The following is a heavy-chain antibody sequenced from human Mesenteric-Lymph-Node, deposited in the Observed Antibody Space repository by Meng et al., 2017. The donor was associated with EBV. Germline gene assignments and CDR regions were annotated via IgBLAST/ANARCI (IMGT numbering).Heavy chain of an antibody. D-gene: IGHD1-26*01. V-gene: IGHV1-69*01. CDR1: GDTISSYA. J-gene: IGHJ4*02. CDR3: ARDPRSPPGGTF. Sequence: QVQLVQSGSELKKPGSSVKVSCKASGDTISSYAISWVRQAPGQGLEWMGGIIPMYPSVSYSQKFQGRVTLSADESTSTVYMELRSLTSEDTAVYYCARDPRSPPGGTFWGQGTLVTVSS. CDR2: IIPMYPSV.